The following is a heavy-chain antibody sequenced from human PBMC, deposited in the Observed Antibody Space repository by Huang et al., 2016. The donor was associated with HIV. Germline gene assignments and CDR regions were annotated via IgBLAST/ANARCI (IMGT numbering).Heavy chain of an antibody. D-gene: IGHD3-9*01. V-gene: IGHV3-30*04. Sequence: QVQLVESGGGVVQPGGSLRLSCAASGFIFSNYAFHWVLQTPGKSLEWLAYKSYDGINKFYTDSVQGRFTISRDNSNNTLEVQMSSLRPEDTAVYYCAGGRSTNWFQISAFDIWGLGTMVTVSP. CDR1: GFIFSNYA. CDR2: KSYDGINK. J-gene: IGHJ3*02. CDR3: AGGRSTNWFQISAFDI.